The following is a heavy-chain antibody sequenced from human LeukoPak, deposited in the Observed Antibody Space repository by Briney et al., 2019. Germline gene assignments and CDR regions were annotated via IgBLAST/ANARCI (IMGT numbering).Heavy chain of an antibody. CDR1: VFTFNDYY. V-gene: IGHV3-11*01. J-gene: IGHJ5*02. CDR2: ITIVGTKT. CDR3: ATDGAGYDT. Sequence: VGSLRLSCAPSVFTFNDYYMSWSPEAPGKGLQWLSYITIVGTKTHNTDSVKGRFTISRDNAKKSLYLEMNNLRAEDTAVYYCATDGAGYDTWGQGVLVTVSS.